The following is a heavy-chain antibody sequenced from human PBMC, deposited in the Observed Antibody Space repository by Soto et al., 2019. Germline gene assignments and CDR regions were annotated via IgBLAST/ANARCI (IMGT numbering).Heavy chain of an antibody. CDR1: AGSISSYC. D-gene: IGHD3-3*01. CDR2: IYYSGST. J-gene: IGHJ5*02. Sequence: SETLSLPCTVSAGSISSYCWSWIRQPPGKGLEWIPYIYYSGSTNYNPSLKSRVTISVDTSKNQFSLKLSSVTAADTAVYYCARFLGWFDPWGRGTMVT. V-gene: IGHV4-59*01. CDR3: ARFLGWFDP.